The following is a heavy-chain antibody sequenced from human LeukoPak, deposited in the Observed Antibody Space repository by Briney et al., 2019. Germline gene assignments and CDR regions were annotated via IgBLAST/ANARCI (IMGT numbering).Heavy chain of an antibody. CDR1: GGSISSGSYY. CDR3: ARAISRYFDWSRNLDAFDI. D-gene: IGHD3-9*01. Sequence: SETLSLTCTVSGGSISSGSYYWSWIRQPAGKGLEWIGRIYTSGSTNYNPSLKSRVTISVDTSKNQFSLKLSSVTAADTAVYYCARAISRYFDWSRNLDAFDIWGQGTMVTVSS. V-gene: IGHV4-61*02. CDR2: IYTSGST. J-gene: IGHJ3*02.